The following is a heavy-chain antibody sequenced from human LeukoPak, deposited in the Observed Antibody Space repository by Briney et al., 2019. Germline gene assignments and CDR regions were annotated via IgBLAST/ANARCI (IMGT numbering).Heavy chain of an antibody. CDR2: IIPIFGIA. J-gene: IGHJ6*02. CDR3: AGPAPYSRSYPYYYYYGMDV. V-gene: IGHV1-69*02. CDR1: GGTFSSYS. D-gene: IGHD1-26*01. Sequence: GPSVNLSCKVSGGTFSSYSISWVRHPPGRGREWVGRIIPIFGIANYAQKFQGRVTITADKSTSTAYMELSSLRSEDTAVYYCAGPAPYSRSYPYYYYYGMDVWGQGTTVTVSS.